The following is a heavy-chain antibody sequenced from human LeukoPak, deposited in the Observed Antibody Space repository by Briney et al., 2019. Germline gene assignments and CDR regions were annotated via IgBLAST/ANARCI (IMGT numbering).Heavy chain of an antibody. V-gene: IGHV1-2*06. J-gene: IGHJ6*03. Sequence: ASVKVSCRTSRSTFTYYYMHWVRQAPGQGLEWMGRINPNSGGTNYAQNFQGRVTMTRDTSITTAYMELSRLRSDDTAVYYCARGLPTASYYYMDVWGKGTTVTVSS. D-gene: IGHD2-2*01. CDR2: INPNSGGT. CDR1: RSTFTYYY. CDR3: ARGLPTASYYYMDV.